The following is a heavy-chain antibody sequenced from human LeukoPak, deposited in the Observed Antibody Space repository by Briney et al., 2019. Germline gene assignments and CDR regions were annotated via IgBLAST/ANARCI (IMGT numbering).Heavy chain of an antibody. CDR2: IDPNSGGT. J-gene: IGHJ3*02. V-gene: IGHV1-2*02. CDR3: ARGFDYYDSRGYSLDI. CDR1: GYTFTGYY. D-gene: IGHD3-22*01. Sequence: ASVKVSCKASGYTFTGYYMHWVRQAPGQGLEWMGWIDPNSGGTNYAQKFQGRVTMTRDTSISTAYMELSRLRSDDTAVYYCARGFDYYDSRGYSLDIWGQGTMVTVSS.